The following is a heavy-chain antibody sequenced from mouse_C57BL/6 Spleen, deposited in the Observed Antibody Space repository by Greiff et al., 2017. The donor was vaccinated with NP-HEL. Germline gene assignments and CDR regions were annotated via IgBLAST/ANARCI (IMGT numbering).Heavy chain of an antibody. J-gene: IGHJ1*03. CDR3: ARERRSSYWYFDV. D-gene: IGHD1-1*01. CDR2: IYPGSGNT. CDR1: GYTFTDYY. V-gene: IGHV1-76*01. Sequence: VQLQQSGAELVRPGASVKLSCKASGYTFTDYYINWVKQRPGQGLEWIAMIYPGSGNTYYNEKFKGKATLTAEQSSSTAYMQLSSLTSEDSAVYFCARERRSSYWYFDVWGTGTTVTVSS.